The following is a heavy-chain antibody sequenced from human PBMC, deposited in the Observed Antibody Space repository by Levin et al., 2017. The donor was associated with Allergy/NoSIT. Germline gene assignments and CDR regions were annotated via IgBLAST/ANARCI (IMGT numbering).Heavy chain of an antibody. J-gene: IGHJ6*02. V-gene: IGHV3-21*06. CDR1: EFTLSSYS. Sequence: LSLTCAASEFTLSSYSMNWVRPAPGKGLEWVSSISPRTTYIFYADSVKGRFTISRDTAKNSLYLQMNSLTVEDTAVYYCARDGWNGMDVWGQGTTVTVSS. CDR2: ISPRTTYI. D-gene: IGHD3-3*01. CDR3: ARDGWNGMDV.